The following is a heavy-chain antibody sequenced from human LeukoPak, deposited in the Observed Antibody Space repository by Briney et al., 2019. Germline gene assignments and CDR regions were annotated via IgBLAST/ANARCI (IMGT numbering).Heavy chain of an antibody. D-gene: IGHD4-17*01. J-gene: IGHJ6*02. CDR1: GGTFSSYA. CDR2: TIPIFGTA. Sequence: SVKVSCKASGGTFSSYAISWVRQAPGQGLEWMGGTIPIFGTANYAQKFQGRVTITADESTSTAYMELSSLRSEDTAVYYCARDNETSDYYGDYYYYGMDVWGQGTTVTVSS. V-gene: IGHV1-69*13. CDR3: ARDNETSDYYGDYYYYGMDV.